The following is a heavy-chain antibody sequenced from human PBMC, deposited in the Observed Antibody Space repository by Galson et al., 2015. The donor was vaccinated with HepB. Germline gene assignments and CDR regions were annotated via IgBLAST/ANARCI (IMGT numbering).Heavy chain of an antibody. CDR1: GFTFSTYV. D-gene: IGHD7-27*01. CDR2: IWYDGSHK. J-gene: IGHJ4*02. Sequence: SLRLSCAASGFTFSTYVMHWVRQAPGKGLEWMALIWYDGSHKYYADSVKGRFTISRDNSENTLYLQMNSLGVEDTAVYYCAREALGTSSSFDYGGQGTLVTVSS. CDR3: AREALGTSSSFDY. V-gene: IGHV3-33*01.